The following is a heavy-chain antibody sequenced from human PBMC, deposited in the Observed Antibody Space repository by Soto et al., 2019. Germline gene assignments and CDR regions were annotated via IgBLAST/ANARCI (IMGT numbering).Heavy chain of an antibody. CDR3: ARERARYGMDV. J-gene: IGHJ6*02. CDR2: MNPNSGNT. V-gene: IGHV1-8*01. Sequence: QVQLVQSGAEVKKPGASVKVSCKASGYTFTSYDISWVRQATGQGLEWMGWMNPNSGNTGFAQKFQGRVTMTRNTSIGTAYMELSSLGSEDTAVYSCARERARYGMDVWGQGPTVTVSS. CDR1: GYTFTSYD. D-gene: IGHD6-25*01.